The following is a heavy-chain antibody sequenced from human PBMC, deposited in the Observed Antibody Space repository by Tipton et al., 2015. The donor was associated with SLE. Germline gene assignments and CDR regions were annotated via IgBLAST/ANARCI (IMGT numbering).Heavy chain of an antibody. J-gene: IGHJ4*02. D-gene: IGHD6-19*01. CDR2: IYTNGST. Sequence: TLSLTCTVSGGSISSGNYYWSWIRQPAGKGLEWIGHIYTNGSTDYNPSLKSRVTISIDTSKNQFSLKLSSVTAADTAVYYCASLGYSSGWSDYWGQGTLVTVSS. CDR1: GGSISSGNYY. CDR3: ASLGYSSGWSDY. V-gene: IGHV4-61*09.